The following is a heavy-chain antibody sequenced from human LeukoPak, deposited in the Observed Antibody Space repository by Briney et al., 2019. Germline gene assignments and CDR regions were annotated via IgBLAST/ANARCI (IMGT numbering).Heavy chain of an antibody. V-gene: IGHV3-30*02. CDR2: IWYDGSEK. D-gene: IGHD1-26*01. CDR3: AKEYNSGSYRALDY. J-gene: IGHJ4*02. Sequence: PGGSLRLSCAASGLTFSRYGMHWVRQAPGKGLEWVAFIWYDGSEKYYADSVKGRFTISRDNSKNTLYLQMNSLRAEDTAVYYCAKEYNSGSYRALDYWGQGTLVTVSS. CDR1: GLTFSRYG.